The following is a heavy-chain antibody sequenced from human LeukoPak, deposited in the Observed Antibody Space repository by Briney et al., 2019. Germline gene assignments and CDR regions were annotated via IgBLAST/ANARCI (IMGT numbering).Heavy chain of an antibody. CDR1: GGSFSGYY. Sequence: SETLSLTCAVHGGSFSGYYWSWIRQPPGKGLEWIGEINHSGSTNYNPSLKSRVTISVDTSKNQFSLKLSSVTAADTAVYYCARRGTYYYGMDVWGKGTTVTVSS. J-gene: IGHJ6*04. CDR3: ARRGTYYYGMDV. V-gene: IGHV4-34*01. CDR2: INHSGST.